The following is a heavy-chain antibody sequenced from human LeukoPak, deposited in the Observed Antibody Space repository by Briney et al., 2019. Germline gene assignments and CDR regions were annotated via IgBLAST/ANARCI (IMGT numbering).Heavy chain of an antibody. Sequence: ASVKVSCKASGYTFTGYYMHWVRQAPGQGLEWMGRINPNNGGTNYAQKFQGRVTMTRDTSISTAYMELSRLKSDDTAVCYCARDGDFWSGYYCDYWGQGTQVTVSS. CDR1: GYTFTGYY. V-gene: IGHV1-2*06. CDR3: ARDGDFWSGYYCDY. CDR2: INPNNGGT. D-gene: IGHD3-3*01. J-gene: IGHJ4*02.